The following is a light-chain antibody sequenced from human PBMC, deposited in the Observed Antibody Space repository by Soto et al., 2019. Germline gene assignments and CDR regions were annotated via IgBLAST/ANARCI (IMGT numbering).Light chain of an antibody. CDR1: SSDVGDYKY. V-gene: IGLV2-11*01. CDR2: DVS. Sequence: QSALTQPRSVSGSPGQSVTISCTGTSSDVGDYKYVSWYRQHPGKAPKLIIYDVSERPSGVPDRFSGSKSGNTASLTISGLQAEDEADYYCCSYAGSYFYVFGTGTKLTVL. CDR3: CSYAGSYFYV. J-gene: IGLJ1*01.